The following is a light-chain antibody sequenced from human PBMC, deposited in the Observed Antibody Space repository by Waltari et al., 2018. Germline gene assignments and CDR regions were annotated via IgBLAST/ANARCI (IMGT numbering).Light chain of an antibody. CDR2: EVK. J-gene: IGLJ2*01. V-gene: IGLV2-14*01. CDR3: SSYTSTKIL. Sequence: QSALTQPASVSGSPGQSITISCTGPINAVGTYPYVPRYQQHPGKAPNLIIFEVKNRPSGVSNRFSGSKYANTASLTISGLQAEDEADYYCSSYTSTKILFGGGTKLTVL. CDR1: INAVGTYPY.